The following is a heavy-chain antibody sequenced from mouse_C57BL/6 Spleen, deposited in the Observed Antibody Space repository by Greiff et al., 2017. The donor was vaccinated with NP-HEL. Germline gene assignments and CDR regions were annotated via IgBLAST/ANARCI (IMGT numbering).Heavy chain of an antibody. D-gene: IGHD1-1*01. J-gene: IGHJ4*01. CDR1: GYTFTSYW. CDR3: TREYYYGSSPRVDYAMDY. CDR2: IYPGNSDT. V-gene: IGHV1-5*01. Sequence: VQLQQSGTVLARPGASVKMSCKTSGYTFTSYWMHWVKQRPGQGLEWIGAIYPGNSDTSYNQKFKGKAKLTAVTSASTAYMELSSLTNEDSAVYYCTREYYYGSSPRVDYAMDYWGQGTSVTVSS.